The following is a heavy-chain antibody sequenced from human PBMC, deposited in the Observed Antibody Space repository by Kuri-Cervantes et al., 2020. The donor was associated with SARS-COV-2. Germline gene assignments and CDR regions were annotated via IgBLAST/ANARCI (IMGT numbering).Heavy chain of an antibody. J-gene: IGHJ4*02. CDR3: VRDGDHWNFDY. CDR1: GFTFSGYD. D-gene: IGHD1-1*01. Sequence: GESLKISCAASGFTFSGYDMHWVRQATGKGLEWVSAIGTAGDTYYPGSVKGRFTLSRDNAKNMLFLQMNSLRAEDTAVYYCVRDGDHWNFDYWGQGTLVTVDS. V-gene: IGHV3-13*01. CDR2: IGTAGDT.